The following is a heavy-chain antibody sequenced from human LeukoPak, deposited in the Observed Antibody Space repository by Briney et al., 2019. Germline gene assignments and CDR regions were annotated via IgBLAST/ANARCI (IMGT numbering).Heavy chain of an antibody. CDR3: AERWGMPTYYYDSSGYYYYDY. V-gene: IGHV3-23*01. CDR1: GFTFSSYA. J-gene: IGHJ4*02. CDR2: ISGSGGST. Sequence: GGSLRLSCAASGFTFSSYAMSWVRQAPGKGLEWVSTISGSGGSTYYADSVKGRFTISRDNSKNTLYLQMNSLRAEDTAVYYCAERWGMPTYYYDSSGYYYYDYWGQGTLVTVSS. D-gene: IGHD3-22*01.